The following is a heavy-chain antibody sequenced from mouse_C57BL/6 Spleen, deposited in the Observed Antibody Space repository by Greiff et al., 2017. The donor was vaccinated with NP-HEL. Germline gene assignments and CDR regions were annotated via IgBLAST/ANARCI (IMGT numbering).Heavy chain of an antibody. J-gene: IGHJ1*03. CDR2: ISYDGSN. Sequence: DVQLQESGPGLVKPSQSLSLTCSVTGYSITSGYYWNWIRQFPGNKLEWMGYISYDGSNNYNPSLKNRISITRDTSTNQFFLKLNSVTTEDTATYYCAGEGYGWYFDVWGTGTTVTVSS. CDR1: GYSITSGYY. V-gene: IGHV3-6*01. CDR3: AGEGYGWYFDV. D-gene: IGHD3-1*01.